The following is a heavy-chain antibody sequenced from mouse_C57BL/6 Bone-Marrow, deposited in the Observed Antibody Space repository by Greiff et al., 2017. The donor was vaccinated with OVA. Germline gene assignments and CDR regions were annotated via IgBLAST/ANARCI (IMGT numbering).Heavy chain of an antibody. D-gene: IGHD1-1*01. J-gene: IGHJ1*03. Sequence: VQLKQSGAELVRPGASVKLSCTASGFNIKDDYMHWVKQRPEQGLEWIGWIDPENGDTEYASKFQGKATITADTSSNTAYLQLSSLTSEDTAVYYCTTLLRQGYFDVWGKGTTVTVSS. CDR2: IDPENGDT. V-gene: IGHV14-4*01. CDR1: GFNIKDDY. CDR3: TTLLRQGYFDV.